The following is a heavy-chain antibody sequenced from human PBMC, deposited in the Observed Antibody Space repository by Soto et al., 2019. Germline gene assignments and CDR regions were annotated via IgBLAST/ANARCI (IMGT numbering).Heavy chain of an antibody. V-gene: IGHV1-69*08. Sequence: QVQLVQSGAEVKKPGSSVKVSCKASGGTFSRYSITWVRQAPGHGLEWIGRIIPIVGIASYAQKLQGRVTFTADESSSTAYMEVSSLRTDDTAVYYCAREDRDRETGLVPAAIDGMDVWGQGPTVTVSS. CDR1: GGTFSRYS. CDR3: AREDRDRETGLVPAAIDGMDV. D-gene: IGHD2-2*01. CDR2: IIPIVGIA. J-gene: IGHJ6*02.